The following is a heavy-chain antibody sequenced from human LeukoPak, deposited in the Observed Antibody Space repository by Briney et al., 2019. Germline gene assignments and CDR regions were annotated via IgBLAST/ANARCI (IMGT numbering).Heavy chain of an antibody. Sequence: KSGGSLRLSCAASGFTFSDYYMSWIRQAPGKGLEWVSYISSSGSTIYYADSVKGRFTISRDNSKNTLYLQMNSLRAEDTAVYYCARDGDWGRYDHWGQGTLVIVSS. V-gene: IGHV3-11*01. J-gene: IGHJ4*02. D-gene: IGHD7-27*01. CDR3: ARDGDWGRYDH. CDR2: ISSSGSTI. CDR1: GFTFSDYY.